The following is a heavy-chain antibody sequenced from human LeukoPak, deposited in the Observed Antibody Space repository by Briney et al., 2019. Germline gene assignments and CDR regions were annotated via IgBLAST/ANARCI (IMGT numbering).Heavy chain of an antibody. J-gene: IGHJ4*02. Sequence: SQTLSLTCTVSGGSISSGDYYWSWIRQPPGKGLEWIGYIYYSGSTYYNPSLKSRVTISVDTSKNQFSLKLSSVTAADTAVYYCARSWAADFGVVTNWGQGTLVTVSS. CDR3: ARSWAADFGVVTN. V-gene: IGHV4-30-4*08. CDR1: GGSISSGDYY. CDR2: IYYSGST. D-gene: IGHD3-3*01.